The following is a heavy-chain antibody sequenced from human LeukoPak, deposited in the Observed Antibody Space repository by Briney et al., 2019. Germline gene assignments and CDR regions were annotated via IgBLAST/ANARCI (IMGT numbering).Heavy chain of an antibody. CDR3: ARSRSPFDWLLSHFDY. V-gene: IGHV3-11*01. D-gene: IGHD3-9*01. J-gene: IGHJ4*02. Sequence: PGGSLRLSCAASGFTFSYYYMSWIRQAPGKGLEWVSYISSSGSTIYYADSVKGRFTISRDNAKNSLYLQMNSLRAEDTAVYYCARSRSPFDWLLSHFDYWGQGTLVTVSS. CDR1: GFTFSYYY. CDR2: ISSSGSTI.